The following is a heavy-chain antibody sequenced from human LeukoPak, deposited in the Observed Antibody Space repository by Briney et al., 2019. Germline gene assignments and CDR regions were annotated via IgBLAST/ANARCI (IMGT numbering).Heavy chain of an antibody. V-gene: IGHV4-34*01. CDR3: ARLNGYCSSTSCLAYYYGMDV. Sequence: PSETLSLTCVVYGGSFSAYYWSWIRQPPGKGLEWIGEINNSGSTNYNPSLKSRVTISVDTSKNQFSLKLSSVTAADTAVYYCARLNGYCSSTSCLAYYYGMDVWGQGTTVTVSS. D-gene: IGHD2-2*01. J-gene: IGHJ6*02. CDR2: INNSGST. CDR1: GGSFSAYY.